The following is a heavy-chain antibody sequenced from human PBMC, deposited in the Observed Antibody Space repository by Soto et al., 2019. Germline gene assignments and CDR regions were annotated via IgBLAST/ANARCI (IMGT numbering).Heavy chain of an antibody. Sequence: SETLSLTCAVYGGSFSGYYWSWIRQPPGKGLEWIEEINHSGSTNYNPSLKSRVTISVDTSKTQFSLKPSSVTAADTAVYYCARSRFIAAARRYYYYGMDVWGQGTTVTVSS. D-gene: IGHD6-13*01. CDR3: ARSRFIAAARRYYYYGMDV. V-gene: IGHV4-34*01. CDR2: INHSGST. J-gene: IGHJ6*02. CDR1: GGSFSGYY.